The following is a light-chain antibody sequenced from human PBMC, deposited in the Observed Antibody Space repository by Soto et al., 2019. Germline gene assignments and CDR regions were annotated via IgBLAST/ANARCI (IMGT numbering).Light chain of an antibody. Sequence: EIVLTQAPGTLSLSPGERATLSCRASQSVSSNSFAWYQQKPGQAPRLLIYGTSSRATGIPDRFSGSGSGTDFTLTISRLEPDDFAVYYCQQYRSSPPYTFGQGTKLEIK. CDR1: QSVSSNS. V-gene: IGKV3-20*01. CDR3: QQYRSSPPYT. J-gene: IGKJ2*01. CDR2: GTS.